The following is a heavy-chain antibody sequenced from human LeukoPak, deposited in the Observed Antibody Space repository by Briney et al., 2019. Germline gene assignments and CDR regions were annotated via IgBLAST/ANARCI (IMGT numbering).Heavy chain of an antibody. CDR1: GFTFGDYA. V-gene: IGHV3-49*01. CDR3: TSITFGGVIVPSDY. J-gene: IGHJ4*02. Sequence: PGGSLRLSCTASGFTFGDYAMSWFRQAPGKGLEWVGFIRSKAYGGTTEYAASVKGRFTISRDGSKSIAYLQMNSLKTEDTAVYYCTSITFGGVIVPSDYWGQGALVTVSS. CDR2: IRSKAYGGTT. D-gene: IGHD3-16*02.